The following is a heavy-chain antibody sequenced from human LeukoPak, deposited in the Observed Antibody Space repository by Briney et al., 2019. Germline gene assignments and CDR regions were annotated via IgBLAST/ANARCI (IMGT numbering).Heavy chain of an antibody. CDR2: ISYDGSNK. CDR3: ARERLRYFDL. CDR1: GFTFGNFG. Sequence: PGGSLRLSCIASGFTFGNFGMHWVRQAPGKGLEWVTLISYDGSNKQYGDSVKGRFIISRDNSMSTLYLRMDSLRPEDTAVYFCARERLRYFDLWGRGTLVSVSS. J-gene: IGHJ2*01. D-gene: IGHD2-15*01. V-gene: IGHV3-30*03.